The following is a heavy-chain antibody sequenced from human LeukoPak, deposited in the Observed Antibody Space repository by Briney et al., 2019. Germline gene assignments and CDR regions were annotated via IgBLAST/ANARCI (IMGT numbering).Heavy chain of an antibody. D-gene: IGHD1-26*01. CDR3: AREMYSGMYNDAFDI. J-gene: IGHJ3*02. CDR2: IYTGGSA. V-gene: IGHV3-53*01. CDR1: GFTVSSNY. Sequence: PGGSLRLSCAASGFTVSSNYMNWVRQAPGKGLEWVSVIYTGGSAYYADSVKGRFTISRDNSKNMLYLQMNSLRAEDTAVYYCAREMYSGMYNDAFDIWGQGTKVTVSS.